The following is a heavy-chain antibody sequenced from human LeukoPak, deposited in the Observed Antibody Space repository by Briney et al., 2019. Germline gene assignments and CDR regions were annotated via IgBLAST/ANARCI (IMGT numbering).Heavy chain of an antibody. CDR2: INHSGST. CDR3: ARMYRGYDFTDY. Sequence: SETLSLTCAVYGGSFSGYYWSWIRQPPGKGLEWIGEINHSGSTNYNPSLKSRVTTSVDTSKNQFSLKLSSVTAADTAVYYCARMYRGYDFTDYWGQGTLVTVSS. J-gene: IGHJ4*02. D-gene: IGHD5-12*01. V-gene: IGHV4-34*01. CDR1: GGSFSGYY.